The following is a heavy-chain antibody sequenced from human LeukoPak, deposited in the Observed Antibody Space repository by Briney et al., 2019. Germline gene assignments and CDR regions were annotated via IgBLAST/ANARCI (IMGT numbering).Heavy chain of an antibody. CDR2: MSSRSNYI. CDR3: ATGTYYFDSSAYKVVYSLDF. Sequence: PGGSLRLSCAAYGFNFSTYNMNWVRQAPGKGLQWVSSMSSRSNYISYADSVNGRFTISRDNAKNSLYLQMNSLRAEDTAVYYCATGTYYFDSSAYKVVYSLDFWGQGTLVTVSS. J-gene: IGHJ4*02. V-gene: IGHV3-21*01. CDR1: GFNFSTYN. D-gene: IGHD3-22*01.